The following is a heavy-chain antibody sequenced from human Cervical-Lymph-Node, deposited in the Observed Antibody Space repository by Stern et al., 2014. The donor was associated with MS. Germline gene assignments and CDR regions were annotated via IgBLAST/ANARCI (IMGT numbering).Heavy chain of an antibody. CDR2: IYTSGST. CDR1: GGSISSGSYY. V-gene: IGHV4-61*02. Sequence: QVQLVESGPGLVKPSQTLSLTCTVSGGSISSGSYYWSWIRQPAGKGLEWIGRIYTSGSTNYNPSLQSRVTISVDTSKNKSYLNLSSLTAADTAVYYCARGGIYFDYWGQGTLVTVSS. CDR3: ARGGIYFDY. J-gene: IGHJ4*02. D-gene: IGHD3-16*01.